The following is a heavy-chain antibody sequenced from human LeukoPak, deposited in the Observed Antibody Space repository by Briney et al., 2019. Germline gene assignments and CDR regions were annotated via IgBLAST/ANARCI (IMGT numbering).Heavy chain of an antibody. CDR1: GGSISSGGYS. D-gene: IGHD3-3*01. CDR2: IYHSGST. CDR3: VRVWMGNYFDY. V-gene: IGHV4-30-2*01. J-gene: IGHJ4*02. Sequence: SETLSLTCAVSGGSISSGGYSWSWIRQPPGRGLEWIGYIYHSGSTYYNPSLKSRVTISVDRSKNQFSLKLSSVTAADTAVYYCVRVWMGNYFDYWGQGTLVTVSS.